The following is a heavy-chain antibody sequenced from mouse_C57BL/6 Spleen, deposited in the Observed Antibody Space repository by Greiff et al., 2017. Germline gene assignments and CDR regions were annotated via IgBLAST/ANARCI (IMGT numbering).Heavy chain of an antibody. CDR2: INPGSGGT. Sequence: QVQLKQSGAELVRPGTSVKVSCKASGYAFTNYLIEWVKQRPGQGLEWIGVINPGSGGTNYNEKFKGKATLTADKSSSTAYMQLSSLTSEDSAVYFCARWGSYFDYWGQGTTLTVSS. V-gene: IGHV1-54*01. J-gene: IGHJ2*01. CDR3: ARWGSYFDY. CDR1: GYAFTNYL.